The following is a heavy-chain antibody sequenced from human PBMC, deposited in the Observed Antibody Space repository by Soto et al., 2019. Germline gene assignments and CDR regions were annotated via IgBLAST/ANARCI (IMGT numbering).Heavy chain of an antibody. V-gene: IGHV4-31*03. CDR3: TRDFPAGNMEV. CDR1: GVSISSGGYF. J-gene: IGHJ6*02. Sequence: SETLSLTCTVSGVSISSGGYFWSWIRQHPGKGLEWIGYIYYSGSTYYNPSLKSRVTISVDTSKNQFSLRLTSVTAADTAVYFCTRDFPAGNMEVWGQGTTVTVSS. CDR2: IYYSGST.